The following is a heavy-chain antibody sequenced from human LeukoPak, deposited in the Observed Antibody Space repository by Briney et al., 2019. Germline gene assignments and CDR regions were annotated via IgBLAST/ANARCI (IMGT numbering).Heavy chain of an antibody. D-gene: IGHD3-16*01. J-gene: IGHJ4*02. CDR2: INPDGSEK. CDR1: RFTFNKYY. V-gene: IGHV3-7*01. Sequence: GGSLRLSCVASRFTFNKYYTSWVRQAPGKGLQWVANINPDGSEKYYVDSVKGRFTISRDNAKNSLYLQMNSLIAEDTAVYYCARTYAYDATGDRGHWGQGTLVTVSS. CDR3: ARTYAYDATGDRGH.